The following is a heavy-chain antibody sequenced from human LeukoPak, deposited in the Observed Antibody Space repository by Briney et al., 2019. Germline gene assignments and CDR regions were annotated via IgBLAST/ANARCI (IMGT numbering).Heavy chain of an antibody. Sequence: SQTLSLTCAVSGGSISSGSYSWSWIRQPPGKGLEWIGYIYPRGSTYYNPSLKSRVTMSLDRSANQFSLNLSSVTAADTAVYYCASAITATGTGSVYYGMDVWGQGTTVTVSS. CDR1: GGSISSGSYS. J-gene: IGHJ6*02. V-gene: IGHV4-30-2*01. D-gene: IGHD6-13*01. CDR2: IYPRGST. CDR3: ASAITATGTGSVYYGMDV.